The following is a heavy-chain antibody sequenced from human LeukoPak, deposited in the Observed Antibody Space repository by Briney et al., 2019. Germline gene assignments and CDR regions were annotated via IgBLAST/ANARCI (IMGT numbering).Heavy chain of an antibody. V-gene: IGHV3-48*03. CDR2: ISSSGSTM. Sequence: PGWSLRLSCAASGFTFSSYEMNWVRQVAAKGLEWVANISSSGSTMSYADSVKGRFTISRDNAQNSLYLQMNSLRAEDTAVYYCARIGWTGVWGSFNIWGQGTMVTVSS. CDR1: GFTFSSYE. CDR3: ARIGWTGVWGSFNI. D-gene: IGHD3-16*01. J-gene: IGHJ3*02.